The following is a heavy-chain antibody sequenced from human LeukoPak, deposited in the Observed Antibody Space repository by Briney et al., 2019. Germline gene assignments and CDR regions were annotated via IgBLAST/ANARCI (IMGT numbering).Heavy chain of an antibody. V-gene: IGHV3-74*01. D-gene: IGHD5-12*01. CDR3: ARERVATITRFDY. CDR2: INSDGSST. Sequence: SGGSLRLSCAASGFTFSSYWMHRVRQAPGKGLVWVSRINSDGSSTSYADSVKGRFTISRDNAKNTLYLQMNSLRAEDTAVYYCARERVATITRFDYWGQGTLVTVSS. CDR1: GFTFSSYW. J-gene: IGHJ4*02.